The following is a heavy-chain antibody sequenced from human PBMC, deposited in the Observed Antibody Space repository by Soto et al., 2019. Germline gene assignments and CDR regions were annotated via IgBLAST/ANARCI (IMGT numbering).Heavy chain of an antibody. CDR3: AKYLRGVRLQSHFDR. D-gene: IGHD3-3*01. CDR1: GFSFGTYT. V-gene: IGHV3-23*01. CDR2: LSDSVGTT. Sequence: PGGSLRLSCTVSGFSFGTYTVNWVRQAPGMGLEWVSGLSDSVGTTHYAYSVKGRFTTSRDKSKNTLYLQMNNLRAEDTAVYYCAKYLRGVRLQSHFDRRGHRTQVTXSS. J-gene: IGHJ1*01.